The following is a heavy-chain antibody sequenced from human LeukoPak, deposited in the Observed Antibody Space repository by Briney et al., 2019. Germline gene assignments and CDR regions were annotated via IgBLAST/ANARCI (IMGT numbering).Heavy chain of an antibody. Sequence: PGGSLRLSCAASGFTFSSYWMHWIRQAPGKGLVWVSRINSDGSSTSYADSVKGRFTISRDNAKNTLYLQMNSLRAEDTAVYYCARAYSSSWGFDYWGQGTLVTVSS. CDR1: GFTFSSYW. CDR2: INSDGSST. V-gene: IGHV3-74*01. J-gene: IGHJ4*02. CDR3: ARAYSSSWGFDY. D-gene: IGHD6-13*01.